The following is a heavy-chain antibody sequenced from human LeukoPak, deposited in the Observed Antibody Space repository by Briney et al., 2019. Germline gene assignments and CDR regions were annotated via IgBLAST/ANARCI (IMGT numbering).Heavy chain of an antibody. J-gene: IGHJ4*02. CDR3: ARGETATFRGPYFDY. CDR2: TRNKANSYIT. D-gene: IGHD5-24*01. CDR1: GFTFSEHY. V-gene: IGHV3-72*01. Sequence: PGGSLRLSCAASGFTFSEHYMDWVRQTPGKGRGWIGRTRNKANSYITEYAASGKGRFTIPRDESKNSPYLQMSSLKTEDTAVYFCARGETATFRGPYFDYWGQGTLVTVSS.